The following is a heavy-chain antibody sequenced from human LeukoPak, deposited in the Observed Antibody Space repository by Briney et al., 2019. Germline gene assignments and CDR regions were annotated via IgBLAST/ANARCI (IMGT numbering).Heavy chain of an antibody. D-gene: IGHD3-22*01. CDR1: GFTFSSYA. Sequence: GGSLRLSCAASGFTFSSYAMHWVRQAPGKGLEWVAVISYDGSNKYYADSVKGRFTISRDNSKNTLYLRMNSLRAEDTAVYYCAREWGPTPYYYDSSGPISPAGYWGQGTLVTVSS. V-gene: IGHV3-30-3*01. J-gene: IGHJ4*02. CDR3: AREWGPTPYYYDSSGPISPAGY. CDR2: ISYDGSNK.